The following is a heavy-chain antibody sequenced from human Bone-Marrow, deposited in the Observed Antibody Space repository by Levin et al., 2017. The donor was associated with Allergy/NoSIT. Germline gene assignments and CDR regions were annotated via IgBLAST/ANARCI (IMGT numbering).Heavy chain of an antibody. CDR3: TADVPHMPKQIDY. CDR2: LKGKVYGGAT. J-gene: IGHJ4*02. Sequence: PGGSLRLSCGASGFTFTDSWMNWVRQGPGKGLEWVARLKGKVYGGATDYAAPVKGRFTISSDDSENTLYLQMNNLQTEDTAVYYCTADVPHMPKQIDYWGPGTLVTVSS. CDR1: GFTFTDSW. D-gene: IGHD1/OR15-1a*01. V-gene: IGHV3-15*07.